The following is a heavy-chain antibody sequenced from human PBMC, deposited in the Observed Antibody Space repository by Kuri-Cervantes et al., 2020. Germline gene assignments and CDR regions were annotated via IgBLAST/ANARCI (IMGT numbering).Heavy chain of an antibody. CDR1: GFTVSSNY. Sequence: GESLKISCAASGFTVSSNYMSWVRQAPGKGLEWVSSISSSSSYIYYADSVKGRFTISRDNAKKSVYLQMNSLRAEDTAVYYCARDRDYGDYIMSAFDIWGQGTMVTVSS. D-gene: IGHD4-17*01. V-gene: IGHV3-21*01. CDR2: ISSSSSYI. J-gene: IGHJ3*02. CDR3: ARDRDYGDYIMSAFDI.